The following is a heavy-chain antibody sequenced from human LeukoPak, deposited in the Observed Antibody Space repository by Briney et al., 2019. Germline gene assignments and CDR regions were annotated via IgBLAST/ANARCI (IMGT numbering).Heavy chain of an antibody. J-gene: IGHJ4*02. CDR3: ARDGSSWPFFDS. CDR1: GGSIRSNY. V-gene: IGHV4-4*07. CDR2: IYASGST. D-gene: IGHD6-13*01. Sequence: SETLSLTCTVSGGSIRSNYWSWIRQSAGKGLEWIGRIYASGSTNYNPSLKSRVTMSVDTSKNQFSLKLSSVTAADTAVYYCARDGSSWPFFDSWGQGTLVTDSS.